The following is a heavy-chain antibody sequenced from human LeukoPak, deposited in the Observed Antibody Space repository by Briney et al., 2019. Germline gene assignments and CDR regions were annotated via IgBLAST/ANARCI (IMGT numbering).Heavy chain of an antibody. D-gene: IGHD5-18*01. V-gene: IGHV1-69*13. J-gene: IGHJ4*02. Sequence: GASVKVSCKASGGTFSNYTFNWVRQAPGQGLEWMGGIIPMFGTANYAQKFQGRVTITADESTSTAYMELTSLRSEDTAVYYCASSKIYSYGPFDYWGQGTLVTVSS. CDR3: ASSKIYSYGPFDY. CDR1: GGTFSNYT. CDR2: IIPMFGTA.